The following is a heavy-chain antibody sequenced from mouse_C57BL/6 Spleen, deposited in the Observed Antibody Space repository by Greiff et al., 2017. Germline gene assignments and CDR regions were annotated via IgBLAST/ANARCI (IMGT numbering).Heavy chain of an antibody. J-gene: IGHJ4*01. V-gene: IGHV1-64*01. CDR1: GYTFTSYW. D-gene: IGHD2-2*01. Sequence: VQLQQPGAELVKPGASVKLSCKASGYTFTSYWLHWVKQRPGQGLEWIGMIHPISGSTTYNEQLKSKAPLTVHKSSSTAYRQLSSLTSEDSAFYYCARCLYYVYDNYAMVYWGQGTLVTVSS. CDR3: ARCLYYVYDNYAMVY. CDR2: IHPISGST.